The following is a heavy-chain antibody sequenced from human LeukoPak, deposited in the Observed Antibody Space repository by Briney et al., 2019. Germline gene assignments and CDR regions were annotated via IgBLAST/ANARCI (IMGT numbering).Heavy chain of an antibody. CDR1: GGSISSSSYY. CDR2: IYYSGST. D-gene: IGHD1-26*01. Sequence: SETLSLTCTVSGGSISSSSYYWGWIRQPPGKGLEWIGSIYYSGSTSYNPSLKSRVTISVDTSKNHFSLKLSSVTAADTAVYYCARYSGSYPHDAFDIWGQGTMVTVSS. V-gene: IGHV4-39*07. CDR3: ARYSGSYPHDAFDI. J-gene: IGHJ3*02.